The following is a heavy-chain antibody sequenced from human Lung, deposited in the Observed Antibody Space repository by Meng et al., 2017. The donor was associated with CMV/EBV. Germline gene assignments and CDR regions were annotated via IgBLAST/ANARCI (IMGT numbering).Heavy chain of an antibody. J-gene: IGHJ5*02. V-gene: IGHV6-1*01. Sequence: SETLSLTCAISGDNVSSNRATWNWIRQSPSRGLEWLGRTYYRSKWFYDYAASVKSRISINPDTSKNQFSLQLNSVTPEDTAVYYCAEARNCNFGLGPTGNWVDPWGQGTLVTVSS. CDR3: AEARNCNFGLGPTGNWVDP. CDR1: GDNVSSNRAT. CDR2: TYYRSKWFY. D-gene: IGHD1-7*01.